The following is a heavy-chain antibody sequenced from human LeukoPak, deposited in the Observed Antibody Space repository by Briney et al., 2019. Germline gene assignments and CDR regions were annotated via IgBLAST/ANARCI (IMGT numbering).Heavy chain of an antibody. CDR3: ASLTVTTYHFDY. D-gene: IGHD4-11*01. CDR2: IYYSGST. J-gene: IGHJ4*02. CDR1: GGSISSSSYY. V-gene: IGHV4-39*07. Sequence: PSETLSLTCTVSGGSISSSSYYWGWIRQPPGKGLEWIGSIYYSGSTYYNPSLKSRVTISVDTSKNQFSLKLSSVTAADTAVYYCASLTVTTYHFDYWGQGTLVTVSS.